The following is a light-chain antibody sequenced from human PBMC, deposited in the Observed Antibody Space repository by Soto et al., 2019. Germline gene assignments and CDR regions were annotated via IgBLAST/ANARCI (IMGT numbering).Light chain of an antibody. CDR3: QHYGNSLWT. Sequence: EIVLTQSPGTLSLSPGERATLSCRASQSVNSRYLAWYQQKPGQAPRLLIYGASSRATGIPDKFSGSGSGTDFTLTISKLEPADFAVYYCQHYGNSLWTFGQGTKVE. J-gene: IGKJ1*01. CDR2: GAS. CDR1: QSVNSRY. V-gene: IGKV3-20*01.